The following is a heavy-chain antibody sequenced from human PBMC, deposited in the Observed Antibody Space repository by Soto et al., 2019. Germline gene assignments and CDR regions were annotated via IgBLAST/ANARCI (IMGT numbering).Heavy chain of an antibody. CDR2: IYYSGST. V-gene: IGHV4-39*01. CDR1: GGSISSSSYY. J-gene: IGHJ4*02. D-gene: IGHD1-26*01. CDR3: ARPRYSGSYPPYY. Sequence: QLQLQESGPGLVKPSETLSLTCTVSGGSISSSSYYWGWIRQPPGKGLEWIGSIYYSGSTYYNPSLKRRVTISVDTSKNQFSLKLSSVTAADTAVYYCARPRYSGSYPPYYWGQGTLVTVSS.